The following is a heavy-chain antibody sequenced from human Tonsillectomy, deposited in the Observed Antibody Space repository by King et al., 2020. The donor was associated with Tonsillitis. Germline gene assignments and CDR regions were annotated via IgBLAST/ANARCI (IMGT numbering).Heavy chain of an antibody. V-gene: IGHV4-39*01. CDR1: GGSIRSGDHY. CDR2: MYYNETR. CDR3: ARYVSGSFDY. D-gene: IGHD1-26*01. Sequence: QLQESGPGVVKPSETLSLTCTVSGGSIRSGDHYWAWLRQPPGKGLEWIGYMYYNETRFNNPPLKRRITISGGTSENRFSLRLSSVTAADTAVYFCARYVSGSFDYWGQGALVTVSS. J-gene: IGHJ4*02.